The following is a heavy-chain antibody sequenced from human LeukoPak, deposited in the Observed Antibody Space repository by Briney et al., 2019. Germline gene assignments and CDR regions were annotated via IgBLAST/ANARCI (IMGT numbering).Heavy chain of an antibody. J-gene: IGHJ4*02. D-gene: IGHD5-24*01. CDR3: ARVLSRGDNYPNDY. V-gene: IGHV3-74*01. CDR1: GLTFSGYW. CDR2: INSDGTST. Sequence: PGGSLRLSCAASGLTFSGYWMHWVRQPPGKGLLWVSRINSDGTSTTYADSVKGRFTISRDNAKNTLYLQMNSLRAEDTAVYYCARVLSRGDNYPNDYWGQGTLVTVSS.